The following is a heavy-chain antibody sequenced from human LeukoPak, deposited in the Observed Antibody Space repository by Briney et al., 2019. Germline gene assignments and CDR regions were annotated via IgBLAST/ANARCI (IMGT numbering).Heavy chain of an antibody. CDR3: ANSHDFDY. V-gene: IGHV3-23*01. Sequence: GGSLRLSCAASGFTFSSYAMSWIRQAPGKGLEWVSAISGSGGSTYYADSVKGRFTISRDNYKNTLYLQMNNLRAEDTAVYYCANSHDFDYWGQGTLVTVSS. CDR1: GFTFSSYA. CDR2: ISGSGGST. D-gene: IGHD3-3*01. J-gene: IGHJ4*02.